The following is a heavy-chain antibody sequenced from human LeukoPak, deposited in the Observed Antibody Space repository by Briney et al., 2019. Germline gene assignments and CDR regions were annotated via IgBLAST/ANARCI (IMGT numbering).Heavy chain of an antibody. J-gene: IGHJ4*02. Sequence: GASVRVSCKASGYTFNNYGFSWVRQAPGHGLEWMGGIIPKFGTAHYAQKFQGRVTLTTDESTSTAYMEMSSLRSDDTAVYYCARDDSDIVASDHWGQGTRVTVSS. V-gene: IGHV1-69*05. CDR3: ARDDSDIVASDH. CDR1: GYTFNNYG. D-gene: IGHD2-21*01. CDR2: IIPKFGTA.